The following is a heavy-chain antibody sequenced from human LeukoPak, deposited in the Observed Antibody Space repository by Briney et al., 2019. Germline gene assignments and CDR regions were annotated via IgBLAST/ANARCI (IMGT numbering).Heavy chain of an antibody. CDR2: ISGSGGST. V-gene: IGHV3-23*01. CDR1: GFTFSSYA. Sequence: PGGSLRLSCAASGFTFSSYAMSWVRQAPGKGLEWVSIISGSGGSTYYADSVKGRFTISRDNSKNTLYLQMNSLRAEDAAVYYCAKLGEQSEYFDYWGQGTLVTVSS. D-gene: IGHD6-19*01. J-gene: IGHJ4*02. CDR3: AKLGEQSEYFDY.